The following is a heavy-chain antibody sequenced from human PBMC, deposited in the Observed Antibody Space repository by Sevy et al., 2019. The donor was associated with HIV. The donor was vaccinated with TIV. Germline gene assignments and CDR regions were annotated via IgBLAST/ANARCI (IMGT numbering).Heavy chain of an antibody. CDR2: IDSSSSNR. Sequence: GGSLRLSCAASGFTFSSYSMNWVRQAPGKGLEGLSYIDSSSSNRYYAESVKGRFTVSRDNAKKSLYVQMNSLRGEDTAVYYCAREGGYTDQGMDVWGQGTTVTVSS. CDR1: GFTFSSYS. CDR3: AREGGYTDQGMDV. J-gene: IGHJ6*02. V-gene: IGHV3-48*01. D-gene: IGHD5-12*01.